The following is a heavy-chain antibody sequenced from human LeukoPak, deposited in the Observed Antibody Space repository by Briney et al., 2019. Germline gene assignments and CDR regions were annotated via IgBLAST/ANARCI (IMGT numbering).Heavy chain of an antibody. J-gene: IGHJ4*02. Sequence: SETLSLTCAVYGGSFSGYYWSWIRQPPGKGLEWIGEINHSGSTNYNPSLKSRVTISVDTSKNQFSLKLSSVTAADTAVYYCARGGAVYLYYYGSGSYYNGLFDYWGQGTLVTVSS. V-gene: IGHV4-34*01. CDR1: GGSFSGYY. D-gene: IGHD3-10*01. CDR2: INHSGST. CDR3: ARGGAVYLYYYGSGSYYNGLFDY.